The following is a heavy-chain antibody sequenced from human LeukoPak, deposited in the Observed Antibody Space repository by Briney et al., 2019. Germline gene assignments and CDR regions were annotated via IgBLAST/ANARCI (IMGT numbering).Heavy chain of an antibody. CDR2: IIPIFGIA. CDR3: ASEKAMIVVVTTYFDY. V-gene: IGHV1-69*04. D-gene: IGHD3-22*01. Sequence: GSSVKVSCKASGGTFSSYAISWVRQAPGQGLEWVGRIIPIFGIANYAQKFQGRVTITADKSTSTAYMELSSLRSEDTAVYYCASEKAMIVVVTTYFDYWGQGTLVTVSS. CDR1: GGTFSSYA. J-gene: IGHJ4*02.